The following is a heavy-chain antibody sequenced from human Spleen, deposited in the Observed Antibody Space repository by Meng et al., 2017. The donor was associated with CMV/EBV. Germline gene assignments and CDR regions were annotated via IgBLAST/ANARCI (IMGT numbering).Heavy chain of an antibody. V-gene: IGHV1-69*06. Sequence: SVKVSCKASGGTFSSYAISWVRQAPGQGLEWMGGIIPIFGTANYAQKFQGRVTMTEDTSTDTAYMELSSLRSEDTAVYYCATIYDFWSGYVQAQGESYYYYGMDVWGQGTTVTVSS. D-gene: IGHD3-3*01. J-gene: IGHJ6*02. CDR1: GGTFSSYA. CDR2: IIPIFGTA. CDR3: ATIYDFWSGYVQAQGESYYYYGMDV.